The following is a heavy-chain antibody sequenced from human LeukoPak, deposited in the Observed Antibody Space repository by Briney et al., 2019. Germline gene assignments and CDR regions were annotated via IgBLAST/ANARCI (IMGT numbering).Heavy chain of an antibody. D-gene: IGHD4-17*01. CDR1: GFTFRDYN. CDR3: ARDDRPYGHDFDY. V-gene: IGHV3-49*03. CDR2: IRSKADGGTT. J-gene: IGHJ4*02. Sequence: GGSLRLSCTASGFTFRDYNINWFRQAPGRGLEWVGFIRSKADGGTTEYAASVKGRFTISRDDSKNVAYLQINNLRAEDTALYYCARDDRPYGHDFDYWGQGTLVTVSS.